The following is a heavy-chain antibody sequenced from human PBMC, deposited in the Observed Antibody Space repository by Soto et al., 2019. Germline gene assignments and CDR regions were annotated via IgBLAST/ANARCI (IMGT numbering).Heavy chain of an antibody. D-gene: IGHD1-26*01. Sequence: PSETLSLTCTFSGGSISSYYWSWIRQPPGKGLEWIGYIYYSGSTNYNPSLKSRVTISVDTSKNQFSLKLSSVTAADTAVYYCARGSWDKTYYFDYWGQGALVTVSS. J-gene: IGHJ4*02. V-gene: IGHV4-59*01. CDR2: IYYSGST. CDR3: ARGSWDKTYYFDY. CDR1: GGSISSYY.